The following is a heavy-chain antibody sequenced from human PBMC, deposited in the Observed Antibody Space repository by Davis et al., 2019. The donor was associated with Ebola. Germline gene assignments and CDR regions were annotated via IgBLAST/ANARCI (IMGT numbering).Heavy chain of an antibody. J-gene: IGHJ5*02. V-gene: IGHV2-5*02. CDR1: GFSLSTSGVG. D-gene: IGHD2/OR15-2a*01. CDR2: IYWDDDK. Sequence: SGPTLVKPTQTLTLTCPFSGFSLSTSGVGVGWIRQPPGKALEWLALIYWDDDKRYSPSLKSRLTITKDTSKNQVVLTMTNMDPVDTATYYCALAHEIVEFDPWGQGTLVTVSS. CDR3: ALAHEIVEFDP.